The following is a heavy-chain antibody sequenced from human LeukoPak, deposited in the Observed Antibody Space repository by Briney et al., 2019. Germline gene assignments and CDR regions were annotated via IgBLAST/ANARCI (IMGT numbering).Heavy chain of an antibody. J-gene: IGHJ4*02. Sequence: GGSLRLSCAASGFNFSSYEMNWVRQAPGKGLEWVSYISGSGSTIYYADSVKGRFTISRDNAKNSLYLQMNSLRAEDTAVYYCARDYYDYVWGSYTRLDYWGQGTLVTVSS. CDR3: ARDYYDYVWGSYTRLDY. D-gene: IGHD3-16*01. V-gene: IGHV3-48*03. CDR1: GFNFSSYE. CDR2: ISGSGSTI.